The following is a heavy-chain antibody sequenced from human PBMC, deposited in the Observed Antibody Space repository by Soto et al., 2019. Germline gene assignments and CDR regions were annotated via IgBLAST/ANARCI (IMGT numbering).Heavy chain of an antibody. J-gene: IGHJ6*02. Sequence: TSETLSLTCTVSAGSISSHYWSWIRQPVGKGLEWIGHIYASGSTNYNPSLKNRVTMSVDTSKNQFSLRLKSVTAADTAVYYCARDGLDWSIEGLDVWGRGTTVTVSS. CDR2: IYASGST. V-gene: IGHV4-4*07. D-gene: IGHD3-9*01. CDR3: ARDGLDWSIEGLDV. CDR1: AGSISSHY.